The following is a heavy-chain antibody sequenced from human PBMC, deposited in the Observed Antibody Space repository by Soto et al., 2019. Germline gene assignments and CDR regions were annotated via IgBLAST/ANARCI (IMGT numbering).Heavy chain of an antibody. J-gene: IGHJ6*02. D-gene: IGHD4-17*01. CDR3: ARPKATDYGLYYYYGMDV. V-gene: IGHV3-30-3*01. CDR1: GFTFSSYA. CDR2: ISYDGSNK. Sequence: GGSLRLSCAASGFTFSSYAMHWVRQAPGKGLEWVAVISYDGSNKYYADSVKGRFTISRDNSKNTLYLQMNSLRAEDTAVYYCARPKATDYGLYYYYGMDVWGQGTTVTVSS.